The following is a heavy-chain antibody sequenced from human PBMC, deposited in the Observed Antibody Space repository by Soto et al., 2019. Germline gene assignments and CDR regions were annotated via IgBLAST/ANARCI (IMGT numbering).Heavy chain of an antibody. D-gene: IGHD3-16*01. Sequence: SETLSLTCTVSGGSISSSSYYWGWIRQPPGKGLEWIGSIYYSGNTYYNPSLESRVTISVDTSKNQFSLKLRSVTAADTAVYYCARSLIWGLDYYGMDVWGQGTTVTVSS. CDR3: ARSLIWGLDYYGMDV. CDR2: IYYSGNT. J-gene: IGHJ6*02. V-gene: IGHV4-39*01. CDR1: GGSISSSSYY.